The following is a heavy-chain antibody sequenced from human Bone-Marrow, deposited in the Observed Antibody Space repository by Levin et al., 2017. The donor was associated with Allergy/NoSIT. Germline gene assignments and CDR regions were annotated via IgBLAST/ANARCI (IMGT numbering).Heavy chain of an antibody. D-gene: IGHD3-3*01. CDR2: VHRDGSRT. CDR3: ARQSRFYDSGGQPLSSGYIDY. V-gene: IGHV3-74*01. Sequence: GESLKISCEVSGFTFNDYCMHWVRQVPGKGLVWVSRVHRDGSRTNYADSVRGRFTISRDNADNTLFLQMDNLRVDDTAVYYCARQSRFYDSGGQPLSSGYIDYWGQGTLVTVSS. J-gene: IGHJ4*02. CDR1: GFTFNDYC.